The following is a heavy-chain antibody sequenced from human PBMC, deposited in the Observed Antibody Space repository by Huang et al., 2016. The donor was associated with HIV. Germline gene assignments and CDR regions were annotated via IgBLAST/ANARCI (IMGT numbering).Heavy chain of an antibody. D-gene: IGHD3-22*01. CDR3: ATVDYYDTSGPQRGYFDN. CDR2: ILPTLGTA. J-gene: IGHJ4*02. Sequence: QVQLVQSGAEVKKPGSSVKVSCKASGGSFRNFAIGWVRQAPGQGLEGMGGILPTLGTANYAQKCQGRVTIIADESTSTAYMELSSLRSEDTAVYYCATVDYYDTSGPQRGYFDNWGQGTLVTVSS. V-gene: IGHV1-69*01. CDR1: GGSFRNFA.